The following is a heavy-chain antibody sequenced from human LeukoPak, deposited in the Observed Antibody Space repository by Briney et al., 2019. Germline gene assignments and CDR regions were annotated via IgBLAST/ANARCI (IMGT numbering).Heavy chain of an antibody. Sequence: SETLSLTCTVSGGSISSGGYYWSWIRQHPGKGLEWIGYIYYSGSTYYNPSLKSRVTISVDTSKNQFSLKLSSVTAADTAVYYCAREQRCYYGSGSPLGPWGQGTLVTVSS. CDR2: IYYSGST. CDR1: GGSISSGGYY. V-gene: IGHV4-31*03. CDR3: AREQRCYYGSGSPLGP. D-gene: IGHD3-10*01. J-gene: IGHJ5*02.